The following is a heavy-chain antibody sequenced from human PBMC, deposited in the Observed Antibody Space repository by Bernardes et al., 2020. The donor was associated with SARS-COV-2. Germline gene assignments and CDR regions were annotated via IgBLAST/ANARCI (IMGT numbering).Heavy chain of an antibody. CDR3: ARDVGVHVGYKDGSSWFDP. V-gene: IGHV1-18*01. CDR2: ISGDNGNR. D-gene: IGHD5-18*01. Sequence: ASVKVSCKASGYSFYSFGIVWVRQAPGQGLEWLGWISGDNGNRNYAQKVQDRVTMTTDASTNTAYMEVRSLTHDDTAIYYCARDVGVHVGYKDGSSWFDPWGQGTRVTVSS. J-gene: IGHJ5*02. CDR1: GYSFYSFG.